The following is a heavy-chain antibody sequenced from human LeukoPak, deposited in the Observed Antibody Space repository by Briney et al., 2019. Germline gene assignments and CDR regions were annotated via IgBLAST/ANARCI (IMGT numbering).Heavy chain of an antibody. CDR2: IKQDGREK. J-gene: IGHJ3*02. D-gene: IGHD1-26*01. V-gene: IGHV3-7*04. Sequence: GGSLRLSCAASGFTFSSYWMSWVRQAPGKGLEWVTNIKQDGREKYYVDSVKGRFTISRDNAKNSLYLQMNTLRAEDTAVYYCAREVGATNAFDIWGQGTMVTVSS. CDR3: AREVGATNAFDI. CDR1: GFTFSSYW.